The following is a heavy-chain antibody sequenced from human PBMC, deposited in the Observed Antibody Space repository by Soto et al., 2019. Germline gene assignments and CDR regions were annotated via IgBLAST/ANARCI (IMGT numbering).Heavy chain of an antibody. J-gene: IGHJ3*02. Sequence: PSETLSLTCTVSGGSISSSSYYWGWIRQPPGKGLEWIGSIYYSGSTYYNPSLKSRVTISVDTSKNQFSLKLSSVTAADTAVYYCARHRDAIVVVVAANSRRAFDIWGQGTMVTVSS. V-gene: IGHV4-39*01. CDR1: GGSISSSSYY. CDR2: IYYSGST. D-gene: IGHD2-15*01. CDR3: ARHRDAIVVVVAANSRRAFDI.